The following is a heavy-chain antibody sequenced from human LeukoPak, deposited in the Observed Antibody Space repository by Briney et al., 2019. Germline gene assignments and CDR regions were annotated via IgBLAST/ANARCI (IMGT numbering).Heavy chain of an antibody. CDR3: ASQTRGAFDI. Sequence: SETLSLTRTVSGGSISSYYWSWIRQPPGKGLEWIGYIYYSETTNYNPALTSRVTISVDRSKNQFSLKLSSVTAADTAVYYCASQTRGAFDIWGQGTMVTVSS. J-gene: IGHJ3*02. V-gene: IGHV4-59*01. CDR1: GGSISSYY. CDR2: IYYSETT.